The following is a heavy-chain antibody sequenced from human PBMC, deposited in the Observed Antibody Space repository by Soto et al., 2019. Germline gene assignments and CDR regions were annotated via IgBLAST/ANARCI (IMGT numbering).Heavy chain of an antibody. CDR3: AREGGYNAPARY. J-gene: IGHJ4*02. CDR1: GGTRVANC. Sequence: SLMMCVPWTVAGGTRVANCCSCILQPPGKGLEWVGYIYFGGTTSYNPSLRSRVTISLETSNSQFSLRLSSVTAADTAVYYCAREGGYNAPARYWGQGTLVTVS. D-gene: IGHD1-26*01. V-gene: IGHV4-59*12. CDR2: IYFGGTT.